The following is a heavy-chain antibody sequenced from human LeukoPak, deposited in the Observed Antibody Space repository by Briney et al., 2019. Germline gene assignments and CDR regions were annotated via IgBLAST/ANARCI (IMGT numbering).Heavy chain of an antibody. J-gene: IGHJ4*02. CDR3: ASLTNYYDSSGYYYENHVDY. D-gene: IGHD3-22*01. V-gene: IGHV1-69*05. CDR1: GGTFSSYA. Sequence: SVKVSCKASGGTFSSYAISWVRQAPGQGLEWMGGIIPIFGTANYAQKFQGRVTITTDESTSTAYMELSSLRSADTAVYYCASLTNYYDSSGYYYENHVDYWGQGTLVTVSS. CDR2: IIPIFGTA.